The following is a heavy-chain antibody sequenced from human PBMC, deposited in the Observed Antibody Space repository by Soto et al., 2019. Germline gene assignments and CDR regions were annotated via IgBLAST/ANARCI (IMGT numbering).Heavy chain of an antibody. D-gene: IGHD1-26*01. CDR3: AREVYYYSYGMDV. CDR2: ITLNCDNT. Sequence: EVQLLESGGGLVQPGGSLRLSCAASGFTLSNYAINWVRQAPGKGLEWVSGITLNCDNTYHADSVKGRFTVSRDNSKNPLYLEMKSLRVEDTAVYSCAREVYYYSYGMDVWGPGTKVIVYS. V-gene: IGHV3-23*01. CDR1: GFTLSNYA. J-gene: IGHJ6*02.